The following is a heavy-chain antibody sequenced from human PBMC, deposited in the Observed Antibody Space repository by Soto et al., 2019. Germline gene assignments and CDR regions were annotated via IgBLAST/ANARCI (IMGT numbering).Heavy chain of an antibody. CDR3: AKAPSSTPKNYFDY. Sequence: GGSLRLSCAASGFTFSSYAMTWVRQAPGKGLEWVSSISGSGVGTYHADSVKGRFTISRDNSRNILYLQMNSLRVEDTALYFCAKAPSSTPKNYFDYWGQGTLVTVSS. D-gene: IGHD2-2*01. J-gene: IGHJ4*02. V-gene: IGHV3-23*01. CDR2: ISGSGVGT. CDR1: GFTFSSYA.